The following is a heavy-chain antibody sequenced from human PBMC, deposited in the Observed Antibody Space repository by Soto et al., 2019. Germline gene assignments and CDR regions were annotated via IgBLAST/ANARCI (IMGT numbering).Heavy chain of an antibody. CDR3: GGYYDNTANAFDI. J-gene: IGHJ3*02. V-gene: IGHV1-69*06. Sequence: GASVKVSCQDSGGTFSSYAISWVRQAPGQGLEWMGGIIPIFGTAFYAQKFRGRVTITADKSTSTAYMELSSMRSEATAVYYCGGYYDNTANAFDIWGQGTMVTVSS. D-gene: IGHD3-22*01. CDR1: GGTFSSYA. CDR2: IIPIFGTA.